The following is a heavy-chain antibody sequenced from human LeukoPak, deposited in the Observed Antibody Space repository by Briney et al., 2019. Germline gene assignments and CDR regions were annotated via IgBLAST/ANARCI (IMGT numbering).Heavy chain of an antibody. V-gene: IGHV3-23*01. J-gene: IGHJ4*02. Sequence: QPGGSLRLSCAASGFTFSSYAMNWVRQAPGKGLEWVSAISGSGGSTYYADSVKGRFTISRDNSKNTVYLQMNSLRAEDTAVYYCAKETGPRRYSYESTGYRPYYFDYWGQGTLVTVSS. CDR1: GFTFSSYA. CDR2: ISGSGGST. CDR3: AKETGPRRYSYESTGYRPYYFDY. D-gene: IGHD3-22*01.